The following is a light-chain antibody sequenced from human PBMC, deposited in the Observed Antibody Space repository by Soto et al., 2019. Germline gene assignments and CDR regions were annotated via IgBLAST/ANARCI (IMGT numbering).Light chain of an antibody. Sequence: AIRMTQSPSSFSASTGDRVTITCRASQGISSYLAWYQQKPGKAPKILIYAASTMESGVPSRFSGSGSGTDFTLTISCLQSEDFAPYYCQQYYSYPYTFGQGTKLEIK. CDR3: QQYYSYPYT. CDR1: QGISSY. J-gene: IGKJ2*01. CDR2: AAS. V-gene: IGKV1-8*01.